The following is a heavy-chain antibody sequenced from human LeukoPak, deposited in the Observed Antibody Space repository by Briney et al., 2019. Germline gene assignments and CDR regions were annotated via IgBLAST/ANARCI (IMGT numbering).Heavy chain of an antibody. CDR1: GFTFNNYW. J-gene: IGHJ4*02. CDR3: ARDRWGHGLFDY. CDR2: IKQDGSEK. D-gene: IGHD3-10*01. Sequence: PGGSLRLSCAASGFTFNNYWMSWVRQAPGKGLEWVANIKQDGSEKYYVDSVKGRFTISRDNAKNSVYLQMNSLRAEDTAVYYCARDRWGHGLFDYWGQGTLVTVSS. V-gene: IGHV3-7*01.